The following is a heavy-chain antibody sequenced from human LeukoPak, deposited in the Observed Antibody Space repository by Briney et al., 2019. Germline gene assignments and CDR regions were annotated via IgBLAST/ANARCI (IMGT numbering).Heavy chain of an antibody. V-gene: IGHV4-39*01. CDR1: GGSISNNSYY. CDR2: FYYSGST. Sequence: SETLSLTCTVSGGSISNNSYYWGWIRQPPGRGLEWIGSFYYSGSTYYNPSLKSRVTISVDPSKNQFSLKVTSVTAADTAVYCCARLSSGWYDTDYWGQGTLVTVSS. J-gene: IGHJ4*02. CDR3: ARLSSGWYDTDY. D-gene: IGHD6-19*01.